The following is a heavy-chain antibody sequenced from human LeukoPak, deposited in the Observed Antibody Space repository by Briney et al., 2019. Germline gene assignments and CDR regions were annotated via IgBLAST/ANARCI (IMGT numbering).Heavy chain of an antibody. CDR2: IYYTGSS. J-gene: IGHJ4*02. D-gene: IGHD6-6*01. CDR3: ARAMSIAARRQTIFDY. Sequence: PSETLSLTCTVSGGSVSDYYWSWIRQSPGKGLEWIGYIYYTGSSSYNPSLRSRVTISADTSKNQFSLKPSSATAADTAVYYCARAMSIAARRQTIFDYWGQGTLVTVSS. CDR1: GGSVSDYY. V-gene: IGHV4-59*02.